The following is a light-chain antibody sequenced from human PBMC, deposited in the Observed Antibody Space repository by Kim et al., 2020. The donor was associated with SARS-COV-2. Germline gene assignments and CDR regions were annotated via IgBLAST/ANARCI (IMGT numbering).Light chain of an antibody. J-gene: IGKJ4*01. CDR2: GAS. V-gene: IGKV3-15*01. CDR1: QSANSN. Sequence: GSPGERATLSCRASQSANSNLAWYQQKPGQAPRLLIYGASTRATDIPARFSGSGSGTDFTLTISCVQSEDFEVYYCQQYDKWPLTFGGGTKVDIK. CDR3: QQYDKWPLT.